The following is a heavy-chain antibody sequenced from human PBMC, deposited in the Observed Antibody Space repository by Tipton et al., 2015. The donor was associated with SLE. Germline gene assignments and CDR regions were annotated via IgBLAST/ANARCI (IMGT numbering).Heavy chain of an antibody. CDR1: GGSISSGGYY. J-gene: IGHJ4*02. CDR3: ARLISAYDCNFDY. D-gene: IGHD5-12*01. V-gene: IGHV4-39*07. CDR2: FYYGKST. Sequence: TLSLTCTVSGGSISSGGYYWTWIRQPPGKGLEWIGSFYYGKSTFYNPSLKSRVTISVDTSTNRLSLQLSSVTAADTALYFCARLISAYDCNFDYWGQGTLVTVSS.